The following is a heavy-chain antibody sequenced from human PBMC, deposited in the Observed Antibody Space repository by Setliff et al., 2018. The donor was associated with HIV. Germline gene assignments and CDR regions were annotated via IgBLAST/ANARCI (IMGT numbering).Heavy chain of an antibody. V-gene: IGHV4-34*01. CDR3: ARERRGYTYSRLYYLDY. CDR2: INHSGST. J-gene: IGHJ4*02. Sequence: SETLSLTCAVYGGSFSGYYWSWIRQPPGKGLEWIGEINHSGSTNYNPSLKSRVTISVDTSKNQFSLKLSSVTAADTAVYYCARERRGYTYSRLYYLDYWGQGTLVTVSS. D-gene: IGHD5-18*01. CDR1: GGSFSGYY.